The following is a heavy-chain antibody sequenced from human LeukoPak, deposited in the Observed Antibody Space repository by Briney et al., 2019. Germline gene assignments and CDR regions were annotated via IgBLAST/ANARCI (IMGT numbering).Heavy chain of an antibody. D-gene: IGHD3-10*01. CDR3: ARRSKILLALDF. CDR1: GYTFTGYY. Sequence: ASVKVSCKASGYTFTGYYMHWVRQAPGQGLEWMGWINPNSGGTNYAQKFQGRVTMTRDTSISTACMELNTLRSDDTAVYYCARRSKILLALDFWGQGTLVTVSS. J-gene: IGHJ4*02. CDR2: INPNSGGT. V-gene: IGHV1-2*02.